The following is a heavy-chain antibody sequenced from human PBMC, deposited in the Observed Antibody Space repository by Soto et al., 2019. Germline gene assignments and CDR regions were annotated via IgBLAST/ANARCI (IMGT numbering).Heavy chain of an antibody. CDR3: ARSAPTRQQWLSFFDY. CDR2: IIPILGIA. D-gene: IGHD6-19*01. Sequence: SVKVSCKASGGTFSSYTISWVRQAPGQGLEWMGRIIPILGIANYAQKFQGRVTITADKSTSTAYMELSSLRSEDTAVYYCARSAPTRQQWLSFFDYRGQGTLVTGSS. J-gene: IGHJ4*02. CDR1: GGTFSSYT. V-gene: IGHV1-69*02.